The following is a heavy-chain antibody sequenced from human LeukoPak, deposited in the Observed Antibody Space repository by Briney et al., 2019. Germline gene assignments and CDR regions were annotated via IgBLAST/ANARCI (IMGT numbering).Heavy chain of an antibody. J-gene: IGHJ3*02. CDR1: GSTFGDYA. Sequence: GGSLRLSCTASGSTFGDYAMSWVRQAPGKGLEWVGFIRSKAYGGTTEYAASVKGRFTISRDDSKSIAYLQMNSLKTEDTAVYYCTRMTCSSTSCYQDAFDIWGQGTMVTVSS. CDR2: IRSKAYGGTT. D-gene: IGHD2-2*01. CDR3: TRMTCSSTSCYQDAFDI. V-gene: IGHV3-49*04.